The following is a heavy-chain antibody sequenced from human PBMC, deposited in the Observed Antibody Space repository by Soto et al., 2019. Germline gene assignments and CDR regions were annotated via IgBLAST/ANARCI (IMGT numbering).Heavy chain of an antibody. CDR2: ISYDGSDK. J-gene: IGHJ1*01. D-gene: IGHD2-15*01. CDR3: AMGGVVATTDLQH. V-gene: IGHV3-30*03. Sequence: QVQLVESGGGVVQPGRSLRLSCAASGFTFSSYGMHWVRQAPGKGLEWVAVISYDGSDKYYADSVKGRFTSSRDNSNNRLCLQRVRVRAEDRGGYYCAMGGVVATTDLQHWGQGTLVTVSS. CDR1: GFTFSSYG.